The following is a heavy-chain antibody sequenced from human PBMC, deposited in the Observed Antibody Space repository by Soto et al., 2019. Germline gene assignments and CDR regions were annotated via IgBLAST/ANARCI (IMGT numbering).Heavy chain of an antibody. CDR2: ISAYNGNT. CDR3: ARLGKDFGVALYYYGMDV. J-gene: IGHJ6*02. CDR1: GYTFTSYG. V-gene: IGHV1-18*01. D-gene: IGHD3-3*01. Sequence: QVQLVQSGAEVKKPGASVKVSCKAAGYTFTSYGISWVRQAPGQGLEWMGWISAYNGNTNYAQKLQGRVTMTTDTSTSTAYVELRSLRSDDTAVYYCARLGKDFGVALYYYGMDVWGQGTTVTVSS.